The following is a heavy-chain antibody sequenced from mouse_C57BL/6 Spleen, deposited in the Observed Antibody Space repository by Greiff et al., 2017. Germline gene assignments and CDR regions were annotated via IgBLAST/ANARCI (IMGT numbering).Heavy chain of an antibody. CDR2: IHPNSGST. J-gene: IGHJ2*01. D-gene: IGHD1-1*01. CDR1: GYTFTSYW. CDR3: ARAPSYCLFDD. Sequence: VQLQQPGAELVKPGASVKLSCKASGYTFTSYWMHWVKQRPGQGLEWIGMIHPNSGSTNYNEKFKSKATLTVDKSSSTAYMQLSSLTSEDSAVDYCARAPSYCLFDDWGTGTTLTVSS. V-gene: IGHV1-64*01.